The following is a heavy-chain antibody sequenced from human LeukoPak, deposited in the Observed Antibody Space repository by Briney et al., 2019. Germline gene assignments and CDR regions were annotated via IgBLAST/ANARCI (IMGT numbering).Heavy chain of an antibody. CDR2: INAGNGNT. J-gene: IGHJ6*02. Sequence: GASVNVSCKASVYTFTSYSMHWVRQAPRQRLEWVEWINAGNGNTKYSQKFQGRLTITRDTSARNAYMELSSMRYEDTDVYYCAREGEWLVRYYYYYGMDVWGQGPTVIVSS. V-gene: IGHV1-3*01. CDR1: VYTFTSYS. D-gene: IGHD6-19*01. CDR3: AREGEWLVRYYYYYGMDV.